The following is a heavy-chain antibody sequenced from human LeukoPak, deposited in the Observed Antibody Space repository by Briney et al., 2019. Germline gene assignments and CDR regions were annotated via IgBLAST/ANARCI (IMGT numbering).Heavy chain of an antibody. D-gene: IGHD3-22*01. J-gene: IGHJ3*02. CDR2: IKRDGSST. Sequence: GGSLRLSCAASGFTFSSYWMHWVRQAPGKGLVWVSRIKRDGSSTSYADSVRGRFTISRDNARNTLYLQMNSLRAEDTAVYYCARDPHNYDSSGYQDAFDIWGQGTMVTVSS. CDR1: GFTFSSYW. CDR3: ARDPHNYDSSGYQDAFDI. V-gene: IGHV3-74*01.